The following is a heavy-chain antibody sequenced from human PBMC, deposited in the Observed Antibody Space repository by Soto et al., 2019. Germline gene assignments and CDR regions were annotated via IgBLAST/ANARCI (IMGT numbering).Heavy chain of an antibody. Sequence: GASVKVSCKASGYTFTGYYMHWVRQAPGQGLEWMGWINPNNGDTNYAQKFQGRVTMTRDTSISTAYMELSRLGFDDTAVYYCARARVYYFDSSAYDYWGQGTLVTVSS. J-gene: IGHJ4*02. CDR1: GYTFTGYY. D-gene: IGHD3-22*01. V-gene: IGHV1-2*02. CDR2: INPNNGDT. CDR3: ARARVYYFDSSAYDY.